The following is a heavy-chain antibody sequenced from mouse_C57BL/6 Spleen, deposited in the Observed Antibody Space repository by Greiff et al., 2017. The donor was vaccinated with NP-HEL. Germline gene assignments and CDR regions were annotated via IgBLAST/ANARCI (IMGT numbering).Heavy chain of an antibody. CDR2: INPNNGGT. V-gene: IGHV1-26*01. J-gene: IGHJ4*01. CDR1: GYTFTDYY. Sequence: VQLQQSGPELVKPGASVKISCKASGYTFTDYYMNWVKQSHGKSLEWIGDINPNNGGTNYNQKFKGKATLTVDKSSSTAYMELRSLTSEDSAVYYCARYRYYAKDDWGQGPSVTVST. CDR3: ARYRYYAKDD.